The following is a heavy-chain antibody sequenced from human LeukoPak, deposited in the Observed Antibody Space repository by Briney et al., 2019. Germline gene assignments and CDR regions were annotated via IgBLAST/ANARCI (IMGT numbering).Heavy chain of an antibody. D-gene: IGHD5-24*01. Sequence: GGSLRLSCAASGFTFSSYAMSWVRQAPGKGLEWVSAISGSGGSTYYADSVKGRFTISRDNSKNTLYLQMNSLRAEDTAVYYCTTDPLVLEMATITGYFDYWGQGTLVTVFS. CDR1: GFTFSSYA. CDR3: TTDPLVLEMATITGYFDY. CDR2: ISGSGGST. J-gene: IGHJ4*02. V-gene: IGHV3-23*01.